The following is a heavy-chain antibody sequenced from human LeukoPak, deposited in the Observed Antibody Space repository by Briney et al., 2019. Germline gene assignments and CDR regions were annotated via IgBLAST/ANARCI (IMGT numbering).Heavy chain of an antibody. Sequence: PGGSLRLSCAASGFTFSAYGMSWVRQSPRKGLEWVSGVSGADGTTYYADSVKGRFTISRDNSKNTLYLQMNSLRAEDTAVYYCAKSGAYCSSTSCYYSYWGQGTLVTVSS. CDR2: VSGADGTT. D-gene: IGHD2-2*01. CDR3: AKSGAYCSSTSCYYSY. CDR1: GFTFSAYG. J-gene: IGHJ4*02. V-gene: IGHV3-23*01.